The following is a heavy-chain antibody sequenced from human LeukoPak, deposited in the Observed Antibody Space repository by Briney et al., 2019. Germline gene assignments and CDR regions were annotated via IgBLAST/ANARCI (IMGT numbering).Heavy chain of an antibody. V-gene: IGHV4-38-2*02. D-gene: IGHD1-14*01. Sequence: SETLSLICTVSGYSISRSYYWGWIRQPPGKGLDWIGSISHSGSSYFNPSLKSRVTMSVDTSKNQFSLQLSSVTAADTAVYYCARDTGPGDYWGQGILVTVSS. CDR2: ISHSGSS. J-gene: IGHJ4*02. CDR3: ARDTGPGDY. CDR1: GYSISRSYY.